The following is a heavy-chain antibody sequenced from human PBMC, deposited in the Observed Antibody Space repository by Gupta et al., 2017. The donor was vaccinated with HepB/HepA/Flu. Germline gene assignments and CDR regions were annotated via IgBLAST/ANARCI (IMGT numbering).Heavy chain of an antibody. D-gene: IGHD1-26*01. CDR2: ITSSGRLT. CDR1: GFTFTDYF. V-gene: IGHV3-11*04. CDR3: ASVRWDLVVGYYYHYMDA. J-gene: IGHJ6*03. Sequence: QVALVQSGGLLVKPGGSLRLSCAASGFTFTDYFITWVRQAPGRGLEWVSYITSSGRLTYVADSLKGRFTISRDNAEKSVDRLMHSLTVEDTDVYYCASVRWDLVVGYYYHYMDAWGKGTTVTVSS.